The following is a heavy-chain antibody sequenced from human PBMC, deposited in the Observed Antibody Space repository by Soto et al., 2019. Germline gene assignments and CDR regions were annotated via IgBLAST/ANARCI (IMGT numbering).Heavy chain of an antibody. V-gene: IGHV3-23*01. CDR1: GFTFSSYA. CDR2: ISGSGGST. J-gene: IGHJ3*02. CDR3: AKMTTVNKADAFGI. Sequence: GGSLRLSCAASGFTFSSYAMSWVRQAPGKGLGWVSAISGSGGSTYYADSVKGRFTISRDNPKNTLYLQMNSLRAEDTAVYYSAKMTTVNKADAFGIWGQGTMVTVSS. D-gene: IGHD4-17*01.